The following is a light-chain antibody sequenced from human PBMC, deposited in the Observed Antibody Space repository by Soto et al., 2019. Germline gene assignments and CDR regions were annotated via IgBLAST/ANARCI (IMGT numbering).Light chain of an antibody. CDR1: QSVGSSY. J-gene: IGKJ1*01. V-gene: IGKV3-20*01. CDR3: QQDTTSSWT. Sequence: LTQSPVTLSLSPGERATLSCRASQSVGSSYLAWYQQKPGQAPRVLVYGTSSRATAIPDTFSGSGSGTEFTLTIGRLELEDFAVYNCQQDTTSSWTFGQGTKVDIK. CDR2: GTS.